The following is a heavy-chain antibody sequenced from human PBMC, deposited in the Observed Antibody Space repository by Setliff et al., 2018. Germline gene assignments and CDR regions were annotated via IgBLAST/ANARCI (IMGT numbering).Heavy chain of an antibody. CDR2: VYHRGST. J-gene: IGHJ4*02. V-gene: IGHV4-38-2*02. CDR1: NFSLTSGFF. Sequence: PSETLSLTCTVSNFSLTSGFFWAWVRQPPGKGLEWIATVYHRGSTDYKPSLKSRATISVDTSKNQFSLNLTSVTAADTAVYYCARASVVHAIAVGYWGQGTLVTVSS. CDR3: ARASVVHAIAVGY. D-gene: IGHD2-15*01.